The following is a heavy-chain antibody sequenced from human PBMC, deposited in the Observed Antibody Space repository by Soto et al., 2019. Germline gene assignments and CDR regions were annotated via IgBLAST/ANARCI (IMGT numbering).Heavy chain of an antibody. Sequence: ASVKVSCKASGYTFTSYGISWVRQAPGQGLEWMGWISAYNGNTNYAQKLQGRVTMTTDTSTSTAYMELRSLRSDDTAVYYCARVWGRSVDHYYGSGSYYTHFDYWGQGTLVTVSS. CDR1: GYTFTSYG. CDR3: ARVWGRSVDHYYGSGSYYTHFDY. D-gene: IGHD3-10*01. V-gene: IGHV1-18*01. J-gene: IGHJ4*02. CDR2: ISAYNGNT.